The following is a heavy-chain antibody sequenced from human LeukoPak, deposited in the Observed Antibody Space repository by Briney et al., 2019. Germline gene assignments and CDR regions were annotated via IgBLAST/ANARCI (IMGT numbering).Heavy chain of an antibody. CDR2: IHHSGST. D-gene: IGHD5-24*01. CDR1: GGSFSAYY. Sequence: SETLSLTCAVYGGSFSAYYWSWIRQSPGEGLEWIGEIHHSGSTKYNPSLKSRATISVDMSQSQFSLKLTSVTAADTAVYYCATEEGYNAYWGQGILVTVSS. J-gene: IGHJ4*02. CDR3: ATEEGYNAY. V-gene: IGHV4-34*01.